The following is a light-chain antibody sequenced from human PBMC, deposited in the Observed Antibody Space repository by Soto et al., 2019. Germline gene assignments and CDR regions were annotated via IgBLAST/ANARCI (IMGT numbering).Light chain of an antibody. CDR1: QSISSNY. CDR3: QHPWT. J-gene: IGKJ1*01. V-gene: IGKV3-20*01. Sequence: EIVLTQSPGTLSLSPGERATLSCRASQSISSNYLAWYQQNPGQAPRLLIYGASSRAAGIPDTYSGSGSESDFTLTLSRQELEDSDGYDCQHPWTFGRGTRVEVK. CDR2: GAS.